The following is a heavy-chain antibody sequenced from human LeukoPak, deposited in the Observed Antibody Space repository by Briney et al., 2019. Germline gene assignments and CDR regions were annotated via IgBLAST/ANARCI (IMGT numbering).Heavy chain of an antibody. CDR3: AKDISNIVVESYFDY. V-gene: IGHV3-23*01. D-gene: IGHD2-15*01. CDR1: GFSFTTHA. J-gene: IGHJ4*02. Sequence: GGSLRLSCVASGFSFTTHAMGWVRQAPGKGLEWVSHISGSGGSTKYSGSVKGRFTISRDNAKNSLYLQMNSLRAEDTALYYCAKDISNIVVESYFDYWGQGTLDTVSS. CDR2: ISGSGGST.